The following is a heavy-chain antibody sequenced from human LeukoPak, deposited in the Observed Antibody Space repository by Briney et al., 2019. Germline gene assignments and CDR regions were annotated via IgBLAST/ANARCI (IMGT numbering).Heavy chain of an antibody. Sequence: TGGSLRLSCAASGFTFSSYAMSWVRQAPGKGLEWVSGISGSGGSTYYADSVKGRFTISRDNSKNTLYLQMNSLRAEDTAVYYCAKVPEDIVVVPAAMFPPLWGQGTLVTVSS. CDR1: GFTFSSYA. V-gene: IGHV3-23*01. J-gene: IGHJ4*02. CDR3: AKVPEDIVVVPAAMFPPL. CDR2: ISGSGGST. D-gene: IGHD2-2*01.